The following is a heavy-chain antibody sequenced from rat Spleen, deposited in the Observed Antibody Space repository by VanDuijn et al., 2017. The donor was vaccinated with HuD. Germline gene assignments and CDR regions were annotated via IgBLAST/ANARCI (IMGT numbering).Heavy chain of an antibody. Sequence: QVQLKESGPGLVQPSQTLSLTCTVSGFSLNSYGVVWVRQPPGKGLEWMGGIWGDGSTDYNSALKSRLRISRDTSKSQVFLKMNSLQTDDTVIYFCARSYGGYTSNWFPYWGQGVMVTVSS. CDR1: GFSLNSYG. J-gene: IGHJ2*01. V-gene: IGHV2-13*01. CDR2: IWGDGST. D-gene: IGHD1-11*01. CDR3: ARSYGGYTSNWFPY.